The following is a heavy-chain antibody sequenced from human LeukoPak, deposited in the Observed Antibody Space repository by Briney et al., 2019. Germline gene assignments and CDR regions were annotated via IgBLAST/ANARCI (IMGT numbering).Heavy chain of an antibody. Sequence: SETLSLTCAVYGGSFSGYYWSWIRQPPGKGLEWIGEINHSGSTNYNPSLKSRVTISVDTSKNQFSLKLSSVTAADTAVYYCARGRTRQSSIAARRAYYYYGMDVWGQGTTVTVSS. D-gene: IGHD6-6*01. CDR2: INHSGST. V-gene: IGHV4-34*01. CDR3: ARGRTRQSSIAARRAYYYYGMDV. CDR1: GGSFSGYY. J-gene: IGHJ6*02.